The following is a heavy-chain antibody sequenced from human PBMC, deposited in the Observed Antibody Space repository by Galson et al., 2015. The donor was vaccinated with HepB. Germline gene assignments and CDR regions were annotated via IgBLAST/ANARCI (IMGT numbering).Heavy chain of an antibody. J-gene: IGHJ4*02. D-gene: IGHD3-10*01. CDR1: GGTFSNYA. CDR2: ITPLFGRA. Sequence: SVKVSCKASGGTFSNYAIDWVRQAPGQGLEWIGGITPLFGRAKYAQVFQGRVTMTADNSTSTAYMELSSLRPEDTAVYYCARGYESASYYYHYWGQGSLVTVSS. CDR3: ARGYESASYYYHY. V-gene: IGHV1-69*06.